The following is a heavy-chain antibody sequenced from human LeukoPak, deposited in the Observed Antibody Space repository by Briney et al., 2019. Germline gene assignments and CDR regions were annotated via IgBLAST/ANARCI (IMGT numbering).Heavy chain of an antibody. D-gene: IGHD2-2*01. CDR1: GFTFSSYW. V-gene: IGHV3-7*01. CDR3: ARASRITNCYDY. Sequence: GGSLRLSCEASGFTFSSYWMSWVRQAPGKGLEWLANIRQDGSEKYYVDSVKGRFTISRDNAKNSVYLQMNSLRAEDTAVYYCARASRITNCYDYWGQGTLVTVSS. CDR2: IRQDGSEK. J-gene: IGHJ4*02.